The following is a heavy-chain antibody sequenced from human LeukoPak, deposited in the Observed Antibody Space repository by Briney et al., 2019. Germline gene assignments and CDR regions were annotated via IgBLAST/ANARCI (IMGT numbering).Heavy chain of an antibody. V-gene: IGHV3-48*01. CDR1: GFPFTTYN. D-gene: IGHD3-16*02. CDR3: VRDRGISFYFDY. Sequence: GGSLRLSCAVSGFPFTTYNMNWVRQAPGKGLEWVSYIDSSSSTIYYADSVKGRFTVSRDNAKNSLDLQMNSLRSEDTAVYYCVRDRGISFYFDYWGQGTLVTVSS. J-gene: IGHJ4*02. CDR2: IDSSSSTI.